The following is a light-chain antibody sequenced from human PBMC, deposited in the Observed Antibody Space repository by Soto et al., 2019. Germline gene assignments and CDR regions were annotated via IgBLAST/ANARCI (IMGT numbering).Light chain of an antibody. Sequence: EIVLTQSPATLSLSPGERATLSCRASQSVSSYLAWYQQKPGQAPMLLIYDASNRATGIPARFSGSGSGTDFTLTISSLEPEDFAVYYCEQRSNWLLTFGRGTKVEIK. CDR2: DAS. CDR1: QSVSSY. CDR3: EQRSNWLLT. V-gene: IGKV3-11*01. J-gene: IGKJ4*01.